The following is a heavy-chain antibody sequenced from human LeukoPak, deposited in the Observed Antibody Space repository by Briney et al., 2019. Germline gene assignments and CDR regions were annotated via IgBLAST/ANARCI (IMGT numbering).Heavy chain of an antibody. V-gene: IGHV4-39*01. Sequence: SETLSLTCTVSGGSISSSSYYWGWIRQPPGKGLEWIGSIYYSGSTYYNPSLKSRVTISVDTSKNQFSLKLSSVTAADTAVYYCARHRGYYDSPNWFDPWGQGTLVTVSS. D-gene: IGHD3-22*01. CDR3: ARHRGYYDSPNWFDP. J-gene: IGHJ5*02. CDR1: GGSISSSSYY. CDR2: IYYSGST.